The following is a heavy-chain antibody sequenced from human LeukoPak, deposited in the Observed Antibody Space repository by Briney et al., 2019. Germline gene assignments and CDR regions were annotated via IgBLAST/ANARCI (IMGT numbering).Heavy chain of an antibody. Sequence: GGSLRLSCAASGFTVSSNYMSWVRQAPGKGLEWAPIIYSGGSTYYADSVKGRFTISRDTSKNTLYLQMNSLRAEDTAVYYCASKDPYDSRAYLLDYWGQGTLVTVSS. D-gene: IGHD3-22*01. V-gene: IGHV3-66*01. CDR2: IYSGGST. J-gene: IGHJ4*02. CDR3: ASKDPYDSRAYLLDY. CDR1: GFTVSSNY.